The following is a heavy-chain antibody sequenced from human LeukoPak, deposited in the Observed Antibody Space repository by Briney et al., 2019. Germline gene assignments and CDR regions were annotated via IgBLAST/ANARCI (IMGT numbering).Heavy chain of an antibody. CDR2: ISAYNGNT. V-gene: IGHV1-18*01. CDR3: ARDLNIVGATTGVGY. Sequence: ASVKVSCKASGYTFTSYGISWVRQAPGRGLEWMGWISAYNGNTNYAQKLQGRVTMTTDTSTSTAYMELRSLRSDDTAVYYCARDLNIVGATTGVGYWGQGTLVTVSS. J-gene: IGHJ4*02. D-gene: IGHD1-26*01. CDR1: GYTFTSYG.